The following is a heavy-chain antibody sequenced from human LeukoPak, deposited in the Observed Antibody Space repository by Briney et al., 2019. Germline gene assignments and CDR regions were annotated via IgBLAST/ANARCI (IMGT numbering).Heavy chain of an antibody. J-gene: IGHJ4*02. Sequence: SETLSLTCTVSGGSISSYYWSWIRQPPGKGLEWIGHIYYSGGTNYNLSLKSGVTISVDTSKNQFSLKLSSVTAADTAVYYCARLRMLRPCFDYWGQGTLVTVSS. V-gene: IGHV4-59*08. D-gene: IGHD2-15*01. CDR2: IYYSGGT. CDR3: ARLRMLRPCFDY. CDR1: GGSISSYY.